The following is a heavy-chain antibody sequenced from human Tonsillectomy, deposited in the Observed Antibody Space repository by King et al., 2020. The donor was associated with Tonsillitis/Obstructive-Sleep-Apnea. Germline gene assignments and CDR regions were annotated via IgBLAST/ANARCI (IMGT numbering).Heavy chain of an antibody. J-gene: IGHJ4*02. D-gene: IGHD2-21*02. CDR1: GFTFSSYS. Sequence: VQLVESGGGLVKPGGSLRLSCAASGFTFSSYSMNWVRQAPGKGLEWVSSISSSSSYIYYADSVKGRFTISRDNAKNSLYLQMNSLRAEDTAVYYCARAGLGPPYCGGDCYRGLAGWGQGTLVTVSS. CDR3: ARAGLGPPYCGGDCYRGLAG. CDR2: ISSSSSYI. V-gene: IGHV3-21*01.